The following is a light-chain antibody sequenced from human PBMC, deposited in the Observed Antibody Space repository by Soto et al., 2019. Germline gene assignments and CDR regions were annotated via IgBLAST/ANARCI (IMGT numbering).Light chain of an antibody. V-gene: IGLV2-23*02. J-gene: IGLJ1*01. CDR3: CSFVGSSTYV. CDR1: SSDVGSYDL. Sequence: QSALTQPASVSGSPGQSITISCTGTSSDVGSYDLVSWYQHHPGKAPKLMIYEVSKRPSGVSNRFSGSKSDNTASLTISGLQAEDEADYYCCSFVGSSTYVFGTGTKLTVL. CDR2: EVS.